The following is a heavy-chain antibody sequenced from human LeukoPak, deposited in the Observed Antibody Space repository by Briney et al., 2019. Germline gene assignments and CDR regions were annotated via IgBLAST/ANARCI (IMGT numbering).Heavy chain of an antibody. CDR1: GFTFSSYG. V-gene: IGHV3-30*18. D-gene: IGHD1-26*01. Sequence: EGSLRLSCAASGFTFSSYGMHWVRQAPGKGLEWVAVISYDGSNKYYADSVKGRFTISRDNSKNTLYLQMNSLRAEDTAVYYCAKVPYSGSHYVWYFDYWGQGTLVTVSS. CDR2: ISYDGSNK. J-gene: IGHJ4*02. CDR3: AKVPYSGSHYVWYFDY.